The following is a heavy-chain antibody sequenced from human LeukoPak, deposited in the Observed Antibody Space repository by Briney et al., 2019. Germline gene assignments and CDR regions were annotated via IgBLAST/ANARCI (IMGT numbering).Heavy chain of an antibody. V-gene: IGHV7-4-1*02. CDR2: INTNTGNP. Sequence: GASVKVSCEASGYTFTSYAMNWVRQAPGQGLEWMGWINTNTGNPTYAQGFTGRFVFSLDTSVSTAYLQISSLKAEDTAVYYCARVARAAWTSLLLYWGQGTLVTVSS. D-gene: IGHD2-15*01. J-gene: IGHJ4*02. CDR1: GYTFTSYA. CDR3: ARVARAAWTSLLLY.